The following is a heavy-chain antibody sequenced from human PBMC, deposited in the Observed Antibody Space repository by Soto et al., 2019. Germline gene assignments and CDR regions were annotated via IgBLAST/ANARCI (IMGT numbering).Heavy chain of an antibody. J-gene: IGHJ6*02. V-gene: IGHV3-30*04. Sequence: QVQLVESGGGVVQPGRSLRLSCAASGFTFSSYAVHWVRQAPGKGLEWVAVISYDGSNKYYADSVKGRFTISRDNSKNTLYLQMNSLRAEDTAVYYCAKDGAGMGGMDVWGQGTTVTVSS. CDR3: AKDGAGMGGMDV. CDR2: ISYDGSNK. CDR1: GFTFSSYA. D-gene: IGHD6-13*01.